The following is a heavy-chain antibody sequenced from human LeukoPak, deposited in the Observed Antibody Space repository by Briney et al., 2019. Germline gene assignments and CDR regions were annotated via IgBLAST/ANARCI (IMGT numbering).Heavy chain of an antibody. CDR3: ASETMATYYFDY. D-gene: IGHD3-10*01. CDR2: IYTSGKT. CDR1: GGSISSGTYY. J-gene: IGHJ4*02. Sequence: SETLSLTCTVSGGSISSGTYYWSWNRQSAGKGLEWIGRIYTSGKTIYNPSLKSRVTISVDTSKNQFSLKLSSVTAADTAVYYCASETMATYYFDYWGQGTLVTVSS. V-gene: IGHV4-61*02.